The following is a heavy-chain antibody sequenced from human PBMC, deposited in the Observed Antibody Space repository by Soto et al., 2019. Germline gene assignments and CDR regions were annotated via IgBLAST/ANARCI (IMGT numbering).Heavy chain of an antibody. D-gene: IGHD5-12*01. CDR1: VGSINSSIYY. CDR2: IYYSVNT. CDR3: ARLGREMATTNSCFDA. Sequence: QLQLQEPGPGLVKPSETLSLTCTVSVGSINSSIYYLGWIRQPPGKGPEWIGKIYYSVNTYYNPSLKSLVNISVDTSKIQFSLSLSSVTASDTAVYYCARLGREMATTNSCFDAWGQGTLVTVSS. V-gene: IGHV4-39*01. J-gene: IGHJ5*02.